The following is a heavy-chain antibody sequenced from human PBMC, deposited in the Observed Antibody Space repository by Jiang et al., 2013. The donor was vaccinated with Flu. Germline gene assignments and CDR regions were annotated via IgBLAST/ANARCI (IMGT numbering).Heavy chain of an antibody. D-gene: IGHD3-22*01. J-gene: IGHJ4*02. CDR1: VNTFATSW. V-gene: IGHV5-51*01. Sequence: GAEVKKPGESLKISCKGSVNTFATSWIAWVRQRPGKGLEWVGIISPGDSDTRYSPSFQGHVTISADKFIDIAFLQWDSLEASDTAMYYCATVSHSGMDRSAFIPYYFDYWGRGTLVTV. CDR3: ATVSHSGMDRSAFIPYYFDY. CDR2: ISPGDSDT.